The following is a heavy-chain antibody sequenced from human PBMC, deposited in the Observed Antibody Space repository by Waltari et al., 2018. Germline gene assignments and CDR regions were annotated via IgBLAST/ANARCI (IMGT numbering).Heavy chain of an antibody. D-gene: IGHD3-22*01. J-gene: IGHJ4*02. Sequence: QVQLVQSGAEVKEPGASVTVSCKASGYTFTTFAMHWVRQAPGQGLEWMGWINPGNGNTKYSQKFQARVTITRDTFASTVYMDLRSLRSEDTAVYFCATNVWLPNLNFDSWGQGTLVTVSS. CDR3: ATNVWLPNLNFDS. CDR1: GYTFTTFA. CDR2: INPGNGNT. V-gene: IGHV1-3*01.